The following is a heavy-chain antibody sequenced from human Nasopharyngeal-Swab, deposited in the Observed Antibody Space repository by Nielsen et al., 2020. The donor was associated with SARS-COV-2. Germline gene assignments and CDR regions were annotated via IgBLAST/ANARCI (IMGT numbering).Heavy chain of an antibody. D-gene: IGHD3-10*01. J-gene: IGHJ6*02. V-gene: IGHV3-33*01. CDR1: GFTFSSYG. CDR3: ARGITMVQGVIITNYYYGMDV. Sequence: GESLKISCAASGFTFSSYGMHWVRQAPGKGLEWVVVIWYDGSNKYYADSVKGRFTISRDNSKNTLYLQMNSLRAEDTAVYYCARGITMVQGVIITNYYYGMDVWGQGTTVTVSS. CDR2: IWYDGSNK.